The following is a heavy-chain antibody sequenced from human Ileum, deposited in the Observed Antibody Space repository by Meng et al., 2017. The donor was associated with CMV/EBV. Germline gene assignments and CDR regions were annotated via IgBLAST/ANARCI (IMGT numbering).Heavy chain of an antibody. V-gene: IGHV4-4*07. CDR3: ARLQAWDWFNP. CDR2: IYSSGII. CDR1: CGSINSFD. Sequence: QMQLQESGPGLVKPAPSLSLTCSVSCGSINSFDWSWFRQPAGKGLEWIGRIYSSGIINYNPSLKSRVTVSVDTSKNQFSLKVNSVTAADTAVYYCARLQAWDWFNPWGQGTLVTVSS. J-gene: IGHJ5*02. D-gene: IGHD4-11*01.